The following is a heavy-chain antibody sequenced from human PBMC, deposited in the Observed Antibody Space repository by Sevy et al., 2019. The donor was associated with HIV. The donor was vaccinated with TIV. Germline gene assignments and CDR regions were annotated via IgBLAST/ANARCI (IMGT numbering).Heavy chain of an antibody. V-gene: IGHV3-7*03. CDR3: GRDCSSTSCLWGLDV. J-gene: IGHJ6*02. CDR1: GFSFSSYW. Sequence: GGSLRLSCAASGFSFSSYWMSWVRQAPGKGLEWVANIKRDGSEKYYVDSVKGRFTISRDNPKNSLLLQMNSLRAEDTAIYYCGRDCSSTSCLWGLDVWGQWTTVTVSS. D-gene: IGHD2-2*01. CDR2: IKRDGSEK.